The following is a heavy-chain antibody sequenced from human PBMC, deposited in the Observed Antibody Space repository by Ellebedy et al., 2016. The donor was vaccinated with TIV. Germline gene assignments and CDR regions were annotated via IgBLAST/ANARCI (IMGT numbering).Heavy chain of an antibody. V-gene: IGHV3-23*01. CDR1: GFRLRKSF. CDR2: LTADGRCT. Sequence: GESLKISXPASGFRLRKSFMSWIRQAPGKGLEWVPTLTADGRCTYFADSVKGRFTISSDNSKNTVYLQMNSLRSEDTAVYYYRPGHYSDAWGQGTLVTVSS. J-gene: IGHJ4*02. CDR3: RPGHYSDA.